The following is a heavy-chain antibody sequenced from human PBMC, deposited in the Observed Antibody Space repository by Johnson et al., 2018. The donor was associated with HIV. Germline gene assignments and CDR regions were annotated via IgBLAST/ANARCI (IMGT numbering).Heavy chain of an antibody. CDR1: GFIFSSYE. J-gene: IGHJ3*02. CDR3: ARGDLRAFDI. CDR2: ISSSGTTI. V-gene: IGHV3-48*03. Sequence: VQLVESGGGLVKPGGSLRLSCAASGFIFSSYEMNWVRQAPGKGLEWVTYISSSGTTIYYADSVKGRFTISRDNAKNSLYLQMNSLRAEDTAVYYCARGDLRAFDIWGQGTMVTVSS.